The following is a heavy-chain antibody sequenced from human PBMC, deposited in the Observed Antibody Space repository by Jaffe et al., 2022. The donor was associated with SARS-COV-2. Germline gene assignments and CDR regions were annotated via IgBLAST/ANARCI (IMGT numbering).Heavy chain of an antibody. CDR1: GFTFGRDW. J-gene: IGHJ4*02. V-gene: IGHV3-7*01. CDR2: INQDGTEK. CDR3: ARHGRDPDD. Sequence: EVQMVESGGGLVQPGGSLRLSCAASGFTFGRDWMSWVRQAPGKGLEFVANINQDGTEKNHVDSVKGRFTISRDNAKNSFYLQMNSLRDEDTAVYYCARHGRDPDDWGQGTLVTVSS.